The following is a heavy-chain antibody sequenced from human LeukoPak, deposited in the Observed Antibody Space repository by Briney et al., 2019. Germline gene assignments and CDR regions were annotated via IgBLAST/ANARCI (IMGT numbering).Heavy chain of an antibody. J-gene: IGHJ6*02. V-gene: IGHV3-43*02. CDR2: ISGDGSST. D-gene: IGHD3-22*01. Sequence: GGSLRLSCAASGFTFDDYAMNWVRQAPGKGLEWVSLISGDGSSTYYADSVKGRFTISRDNSKNSLYLQMNSLRAEDTAVYYCARNVPDYYDSSSYWVHDGMDVWGQGTTVTVSS. CDR1: GFTFDDYA. CDR3: ARNVPDYYDSSSYWVHDGMDV.